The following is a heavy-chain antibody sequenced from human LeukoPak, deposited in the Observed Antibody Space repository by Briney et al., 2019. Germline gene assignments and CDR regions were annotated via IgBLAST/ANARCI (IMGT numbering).Heavy chain of an antibody. V-gene: IGHV3-49*04. CDR3: SRNGLVDFDY. Sequence: PGQSLRLSSTTSGSAFDDFAMSWVRQPAGKGLGWVGFIRRSAYGVEAEYAASVIGRFIISRDDSTGIAYLQMNSLKTEDTAVYYCSRNGLVDFDYWGQGSRVIVSP. CDR1: GSAFDDFA. CDR2: IRRSAYGVEA. J-gene: IGHJ4*02.